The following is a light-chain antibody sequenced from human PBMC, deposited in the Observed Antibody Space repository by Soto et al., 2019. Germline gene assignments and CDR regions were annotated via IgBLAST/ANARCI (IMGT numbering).Light chain of an antibody. CDR3: HQYGSSPYT. J-gene: IGKJ2*01. V-gene: IGKV3-20*01. CDR2: GAS. Sequence: EIVLTQSPGTLSLSPGGRATLSCRASQSVSSSYLAWYQQKPGQAPRILIYGASSRATGIPDRFSGSGSGTDFTLTISRLEPEDFAVYYCHQYGSSPYTFGQWTKLEIK. CDR1: QSVSSSY.